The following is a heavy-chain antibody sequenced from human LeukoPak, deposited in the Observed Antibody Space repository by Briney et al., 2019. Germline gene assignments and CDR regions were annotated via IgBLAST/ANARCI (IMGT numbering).Heavy chain of an antibody. D-gene: IGHD2-2*01. CDR2: IYYSGST. V-gene: IGHV4-59*11. CDR1: GGSISSHY. CDR3: ARSVGYCSSTSPCPYYYYYMDV. Sequence: SETLSLTCTVSGGSISSHYWSWIRQPPGKGLEWMGYIYYSGSTNYNPSLKSRVTISVDTSKNQFSLKLSSVTAADTAVYYCARSVGYCSSTSPCPYYYYYMDVWGKGTTVTVSS. J-gene: IGHJ6*03.